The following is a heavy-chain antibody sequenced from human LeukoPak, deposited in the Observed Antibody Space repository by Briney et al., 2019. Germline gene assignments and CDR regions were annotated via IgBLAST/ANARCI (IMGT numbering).Heavy chain of an antibody. V-gene: IGHV4-59*11. CDR1: GCSISSHY. J-gene: IGHJ3*02. CDR3: ARGPYCSSISCPYGAFDI. CDR2: IYYSGST. Sequence: SETLSLTCTVSGCSISSHYWSWIRQPPGKGLEWIMYIYYSGSTNYNPSLKSRVTISVDTSKNQFSLKLSSVTAADTAVYYCARGPYCSSISCPYGAFDIWGQGTMVTVSS. D-gene: IGHD2-2*01.